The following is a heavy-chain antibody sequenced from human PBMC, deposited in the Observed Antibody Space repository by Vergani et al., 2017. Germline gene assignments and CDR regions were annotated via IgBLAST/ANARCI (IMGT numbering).Heavy chain of an antibody. V-gene: IGHV1-18*04. J-gene: IGHJ4*02. Sequence: QVQLVQSGAEVKKPGASVKVSCKASGYTFTSYYMHWVRQAPGQGLEWMGWISAYNGNTNYAQKLQDRVTMTTDTSTSTAYMELRSLRSDDTAVYYCARDRGYCSSTSCYTDYWGQGTLVTVSS. CDR2: ISAYNGNT. CDR3: ARDRGYCSSTSCYTDY. D-gene: IGHD2-2*02. CDR1: GYTFTSYY.